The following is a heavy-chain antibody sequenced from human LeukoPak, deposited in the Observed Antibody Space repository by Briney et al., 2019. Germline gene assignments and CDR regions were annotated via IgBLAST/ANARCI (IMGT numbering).Heavy chain of an antibody. J-gene: IGHJ4*02. D-gene: IGHD6-19*01. CDR2: IYYSGNT. Sequence: PSETLSLTCTVSGDSISTSNSYWGWIRQPPGKGLEWIGSIYYSGNTYYNASLKSRVTISVDTSKNQFSLKLSSVTAADTAVYYCARGSQWLNGFDYWGQGTLVTVSS. CDR3: ARGSQWLNGFDY. CDR1: GDSISTSNSY. V-gene: IGHV4-39*07.